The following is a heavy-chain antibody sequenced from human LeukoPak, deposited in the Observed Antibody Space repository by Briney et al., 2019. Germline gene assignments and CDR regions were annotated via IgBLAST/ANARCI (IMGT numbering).Heavy chain of an antibody. CDR1: GFTFSSYG. CDR3: AKDRVRYCSGGSCNYMDV. Sequence: GGSLRLSCAASGFTFSSYGMTCVRQAPGKGLEWVSYISSSSTTIHYADSVKGRFTISRDNAKNSVYLQMNSLRAEDTAVYYCAKDRVRYCSGGSCNYMDVWGKGTTVTVSS. D-gene: IGHD2-15*01. CDR2: ISSSSTTI. V-gene: IGHV3-48*01. J-gene: IGHJ6*03.